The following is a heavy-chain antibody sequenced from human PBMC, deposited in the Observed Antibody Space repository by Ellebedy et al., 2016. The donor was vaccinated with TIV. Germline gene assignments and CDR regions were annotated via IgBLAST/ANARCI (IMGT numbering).Heavy chain of an antibody. V-gene: IGHV4-4*02. J-gene: IGHJ3*01. D-gene: IGHD6-19*01. CDR1: GGSISNSNW. CDR3: ARESLNPATGAATDAFDV. CDR2: IFQSGAT. Sequence: SETLSLTXTVSGGSISNSNWWSLVRQPPGEGLEWIGEIFQSGATNYIPSLKSRVTISIDRSKNQFSLSLYSVTAADTAVYYCARESLNPATGAATDAFDVWGQGTMVTVSS.